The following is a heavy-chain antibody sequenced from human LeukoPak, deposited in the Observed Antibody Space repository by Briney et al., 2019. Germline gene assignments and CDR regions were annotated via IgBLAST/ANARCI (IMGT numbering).Heavy chain of an antibody. D-gene: IGHD3-3*01. J-gene: IGHJ4*02. Sequence: GGSLRLSCAASGFTFSSYGMNWVRQAPGKGLEWVSTISGNGGSTYYADSVRGRFTISRDNSKNTLYLRMNSLRAEDTAVYYCAKLHDFWSGYCDFWGQGTLVTVSS. CDR3: AKLHDFWSGYCDF. CDR1: GFTFSSYG. CDR2: ISGNGGST. V-gene: IGHV3-23*01.